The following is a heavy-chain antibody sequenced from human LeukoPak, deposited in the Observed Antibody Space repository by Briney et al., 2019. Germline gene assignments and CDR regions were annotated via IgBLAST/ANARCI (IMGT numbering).Heavy chain of an antibody. CDR1: GYSFTSYW. CDR2: IYPGDSDT. J-gene: IGHJ4*02. D-gene: IGHD2-2*01. V-gene: IGHV5-51*01. CDR3: ARHHGDYCSSTSCYVGVDY. Sequence: GESLKISCKGSGYSFTSYWIGWVRQMPGKGLEWMGIIYPGDSDTRYSPSFQGQVTISADKSISTAYLQWSSLKASDTAMYYCARHHGDYCSSTSCYVGVDYWGQGTLVTVSS.